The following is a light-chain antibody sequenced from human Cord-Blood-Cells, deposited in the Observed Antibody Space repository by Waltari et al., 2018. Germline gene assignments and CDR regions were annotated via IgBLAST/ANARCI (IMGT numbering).Light chain of an antibody. Sequence: QSALTQPASVSGSPGQSITISCTGPSSDVGGSNYVSWYQQHPGKAPKRMIYDVSNRPSGVSNRFSGSKSGNTASLTISGLQAEDEADYYCSSYTSSSTLEVFGGGTKLTVL. CDR3: SSYTSSSTLEV. CDR1: SSDVGGSNY. CDR2: DVS. J-gene: IGLJ2*01. V-gene: IGLV2-14*01.